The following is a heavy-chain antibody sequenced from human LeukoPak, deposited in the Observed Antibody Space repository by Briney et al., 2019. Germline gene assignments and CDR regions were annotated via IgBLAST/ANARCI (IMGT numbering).Heavy chain of an antibody. CDR1: GGSISSYY. Sequence: PSETLSPTCTVSGGSISSYYWSWIRQPPGKGLEWIGYIYYSGSTNYNPSLKSRVTISVDTSKNQFSLKLSSVTAADTAVYYCARGAGSHEYYFDYWGQGTLVTVSS. J-gene: IGHJ4*02. CDR2: IYYSGST. V-gene: IGHV4-59*01. D-gene: IGHD3-10*01. CDR3: ARGAGSHEYYFDY.